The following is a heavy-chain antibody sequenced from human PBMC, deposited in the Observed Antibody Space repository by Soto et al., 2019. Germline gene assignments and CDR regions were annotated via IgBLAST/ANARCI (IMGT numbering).Heavy chain of an antibody. J-gene: IGHJ6*03. D-gene: IGHD2-15*01. V-gene: IGHV3-21*01. CDR1: GFTFSSYS. Sequence: GGSLRLSCAASGFTFSSYSMNWVRQAPGKGLEWVSSISSSSSYIYYADSVKGRFTISRDNAKNSLYLQMNSLRAEDTAVYYCARIIVVVVANYYYYMDVWGKGTTVTVSS. CDR2: ISSSSSYI. CDR3: ARIIVVVVANYYYYMDV.